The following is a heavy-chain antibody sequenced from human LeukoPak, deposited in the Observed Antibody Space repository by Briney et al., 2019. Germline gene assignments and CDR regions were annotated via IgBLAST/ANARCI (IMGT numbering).Heavy chain of an antibody. J-gene: IGHJ4*02. CDR1: GFTFSSYG. V-gene: IGHV3-30*18. CDR2: ISYDGSNK. D-gene: IGHD2-2*03. CDR3: ANWDGYCSSTSCYPPFDY. Sequence: GGSLRLSCAASGFTFSSYGMHWVRQAPGKGREWVAVISYDGSNKYYADSVKGRFTISRDNSKNTLYLQMNSLRAEDTAVYYCANWDGYCSSTSCYPPFDYWGQGTLVTVSP.